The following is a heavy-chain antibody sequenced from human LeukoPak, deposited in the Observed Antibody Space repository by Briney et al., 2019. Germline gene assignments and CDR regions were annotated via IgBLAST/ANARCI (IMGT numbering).Heavy chain of an antibody. CDR3: ARDRAVAGTGVHYYYMDV. CDR1: GFTFSSYW. Sequence: PGGSLRLSCAASGFTFSSYWMSWVRQAPGKGLEWVANIKQDGSEKYYVDSVKGRFTISRDNAKNSLYLQMNSLRAEDTALYYCARDRAVAGTGVHYYYMDVWGKGTTVTVSS. J-gene: IGHJ6*03. CDR2: IKQDGSEK. D-gene: IGHD6-19*01. V-gene: IGHV3-7*03.